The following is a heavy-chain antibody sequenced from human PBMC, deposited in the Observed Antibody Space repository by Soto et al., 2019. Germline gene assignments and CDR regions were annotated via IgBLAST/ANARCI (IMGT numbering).Heavy chain of an antibody. D-gene: IGHD4-17*01. CDR3: ARGPYGDYVHY. CDR2: INHSGST. J-gene: IGHJ4*02. CDR1: GGSFSGYY. V-gene: IGHV4-34*01. Sequence: SETLSLTCAVYGGSFSGYYWSWIRQPPGKGLEWIGEINHSGSTNYNPSLKSRVTISVDTSKNQFSLKLSSVTAADTAVYYCARGPYGDYVHYWGQGTLVTVSS.